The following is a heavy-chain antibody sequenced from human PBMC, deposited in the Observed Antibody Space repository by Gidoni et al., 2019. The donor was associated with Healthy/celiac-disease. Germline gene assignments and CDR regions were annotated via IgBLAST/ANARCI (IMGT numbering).Heavy chain of an antibody. Sequence: EVQLVESGGGLLQPGGSMRLPCAASGFNVSSNYLGWVRQAPGKGLEWVSVIYSGSSTYYAYSVKGRFTISRDNSKNSLYLQMNSLRAEDTAVYYCARGDGDYDYWGQGTLVTVSS. V-gene: IGHV3-53*01. CDR2: IYSGSST. CDR1: GFNVSSNY. J-gene: IGHJ4*02. CDR3: ARGDGDYDY. D-gene: IGHD4-17*01.